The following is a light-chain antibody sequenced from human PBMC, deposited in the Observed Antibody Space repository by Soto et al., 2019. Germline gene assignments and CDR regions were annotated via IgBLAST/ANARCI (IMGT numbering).Light chain of an antibody. Sequence: DIQMTQSPSTLSASVGDRVTITCRASQSISTWLAWYQQKPGKAPKLLIYKASSLESGVPSRFSGSGSRTEFTLTISRLQPDDSATYYCQQYINRWTFGQGTKVEIK. J-gene: IGKJ1*01. CDR3: QQYINRWT. CDR1: QSISTW. CDR2: KAS. V-gene: IGKV1-5*03.